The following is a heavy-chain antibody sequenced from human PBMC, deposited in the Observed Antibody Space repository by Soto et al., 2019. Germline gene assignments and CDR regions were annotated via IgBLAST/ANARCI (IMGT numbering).Heavy chain of an antibody. CDR1: GGTFTSYT. Sequence: QVQLVQSGAEVKKPGSSVKVSCKASGGTFTSYTISWVRQAPGQGLEWMGRIIPILAISNYAQKFQGRVTIAVDKSTGTAYMELRSVRSEDTAVYYCARSDYYDTGGYYYYFDSWGQGTLVTVSS. V-gene: IGHV1-69*02. D-gene: IGHD3-22*01. J-gene: IGHJ4*02. CDR2: IIPILAIS. CDR3: ARSDYYDTGGYYYYFDS.